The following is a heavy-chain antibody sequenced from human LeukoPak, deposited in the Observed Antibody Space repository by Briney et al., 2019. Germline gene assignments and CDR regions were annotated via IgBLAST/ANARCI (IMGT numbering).Heavy chain of an antibody. D-gene: IGHD3-22*01. J-gene: IGHJ3*02. Sequence: GGSLRLSCAASGFTFSSYSMNWVRQAPGKGLEWVSYISSSSSTIYYADSVKGRFTISGDNAKNSLYLQMNSLRAEDAAVYYCASETYYYDSSGYYYGHRAFDIWGQGTMVTVSS. CDR3: ASETYYYDSSGYYYGHRAFDI. V-gene: IGHV3-48*01. CDR1: GFTFSSYS. CDR2: ISSSSSTI.